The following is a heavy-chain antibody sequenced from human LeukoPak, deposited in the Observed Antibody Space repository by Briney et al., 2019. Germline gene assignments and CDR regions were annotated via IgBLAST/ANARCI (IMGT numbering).Heavy chain of an antibody. J-gene: IGHJ4*02. CDR2: INHSGST. CDR3: ASGGGILVD. CDR1: GGSFSGYY. D-gene: IGHD1-26*01. Sequence: SETLSLTCAVYGGSFSGYYWNWIRQTPGKGLEWIGEINHSGSTNYNPSLKSRVTISLDTSKNQFSLKLSSVTAADTAVYYCASGGGILVDWGQGTLVTVSS. V-gene: IGHV4-34*01.